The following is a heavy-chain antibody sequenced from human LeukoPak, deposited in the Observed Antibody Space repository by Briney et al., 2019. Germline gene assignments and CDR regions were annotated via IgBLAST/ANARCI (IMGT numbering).Heavy chain of an antibody. CDR2: INPNSGGT. CDR3: ARPLRVTMVRGAAFRASSDFDP. V-gene: IGHV1-2*02. D-gene: IGHD3-10*01. Sequence: ASVKVSCKASGYTFSGYYMHWVRQAPGQGLEWMGWINPNSGGTNYAQKFQGRVTMTRDTSISTAYMELSRLRYGDTAAYYCARPLRVTMVRGAAFRASSDFDPWGQGTLVTVSS. CDR1: GYTFSGYY. J-gene: IGHJ5*02.